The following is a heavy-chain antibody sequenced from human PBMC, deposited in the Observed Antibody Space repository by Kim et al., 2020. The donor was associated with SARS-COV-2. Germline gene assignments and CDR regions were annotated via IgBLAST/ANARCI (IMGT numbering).Heavy chain of an antibody. CDR2: IVAGNDNT. Sequence: ASVKVSCKASGYTFTHYAVHWVRQAPGQRLEWMGWIVAGNDNTKYSQKFQGRVTITRDTSASTAYMELSSLRSEDTAVYFCAADRGYSPYFDFWGQGTLVTVSS. CDR3: AADRGYSPYFDF. V-gene: IGHV1-3*01. J-gene: IGHJ4*02. D-gene: IGHD5-18*01. CDR1: GYTFTHYA.